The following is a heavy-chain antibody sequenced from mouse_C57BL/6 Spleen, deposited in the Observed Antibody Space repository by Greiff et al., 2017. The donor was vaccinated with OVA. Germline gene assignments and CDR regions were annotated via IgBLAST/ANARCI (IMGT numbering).Heavy chain of an antibody. CDR3: ARDRGHYDLEYVDV. CDR2: IHPNSGST. Sequence: VQLQQSGAELVKPGASVKLSCTASGYTFTSYWMHWVKQRPGQGLEWIGMIHPNSGSTNYNEKFKSKATLTVDKSSSTAYMQLSSLTSEDSAVYYCARDRGHYDLEYVDVWGTGTTVTVSS. V-gene: IGHV1-64*01. D-gene: IGHD2-4*01. CDR1: GYTFTSYW. J-gene: IGHJ1*03.